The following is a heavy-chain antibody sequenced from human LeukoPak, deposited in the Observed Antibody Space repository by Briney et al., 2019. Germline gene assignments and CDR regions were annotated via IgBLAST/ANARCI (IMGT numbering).Heavy chain of an antibody. CDR1: GFTFSSYE. CDR3: ARGIITIFGVVHDPWYYMDV. V-gene: IGHV3-48*03. CDR2: ISSSGSTI. J-gene: IGHJ6*03. Sequence: PGGSLRLSCAASGFTFSSYEMNWVRQAPGKGLEWVSYISSSGSTIYYADSVKGRFTISRDNAKNSLCLQMNSLRAEDTAVYYCARGIITIFGVVHDPWYYMDVWGKGTTVTVSS. D-gene: IGHD3-3*01.